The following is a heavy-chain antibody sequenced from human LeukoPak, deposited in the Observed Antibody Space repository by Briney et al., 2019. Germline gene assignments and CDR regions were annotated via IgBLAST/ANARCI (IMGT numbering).Heavy chain of an antibody. CDR1: GGSISSGDYY. J-gene: IGHJ4*02. CDR3: ARDLSSVGSGSYYTGDY. D-gene: IGHD3-10*01. CDR2: IYYNGIT. Sequence: PSETLSLTCTVSGGSISSGDYYWSWIRQPPGKGLEWIAYIYYNGITYYNPSLKSRVTISVDTSKNQLSLKLSSVTAADTAVYYCARDLSSVGSGSYYTGDYWGQGTLVTVSS. V-gene: IGHV4-30-4*01.